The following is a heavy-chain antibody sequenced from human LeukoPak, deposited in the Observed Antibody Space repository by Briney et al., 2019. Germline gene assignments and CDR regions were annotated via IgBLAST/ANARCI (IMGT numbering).Heavy chain of an antibody. CDR1: GGSFSGYY. CDR2: INHSGST. J-gene: IGHJ4*02. CDR3: ASVYDSSGYYPF. V-gene: IGHV4-34*01. D-gene: IGHD3-22*01. Sequence: SETLSLTCAVYGGSFSGYYWSWIRQPPGKGLEWIGEINHSGSTNYNPSLKSRVTISVDTSKNQFSLRLSSVTAADTAVYYCASVYDSSGYYPFWGQGTLVTVSS.